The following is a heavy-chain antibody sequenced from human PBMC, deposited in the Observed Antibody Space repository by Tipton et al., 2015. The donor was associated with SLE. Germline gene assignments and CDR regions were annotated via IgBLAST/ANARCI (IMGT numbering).Heavy chain of an antibody. V-gene: IGHV4-59*01. Sequence: TLSLTCTVSGGSISSYYWSWIWQPPGKGLEWIGYIYYSGSTNYNPSLKSRVTISVDTSKNQFTLKLSSVTAADTAVYYCARDGDGGSGSYDAFDIWGQGTMVTVSS. J-gene: IGHJ3*02. CDR1: GGSISSYY. CDR2: IYYSGST. CDR3: ARDGDGGSGSYDAFDI. D-gene: IGHD3-10*01.